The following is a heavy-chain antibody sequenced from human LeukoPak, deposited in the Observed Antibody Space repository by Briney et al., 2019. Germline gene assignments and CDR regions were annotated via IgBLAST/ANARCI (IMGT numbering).Heavy chain of an antibody. CDR2: ISPSGNYI. J-gene: IGHJ6*02. CDR1: GLTFSGYT. D-gene: IGHD6-13*01. V-gene: IGHV3-21*01. CDR3: ARGIAASGYTMDV. Sequence: GGSLRLSCAASGLTFSGYTMNWVRQPPGKGLEWVASISPSGNYIYYAEPVKGRFTISRDNAKNSLFLQMNSLRAEDTAVYFCARGIAASGYTMDVWGRGTTVTVSS.